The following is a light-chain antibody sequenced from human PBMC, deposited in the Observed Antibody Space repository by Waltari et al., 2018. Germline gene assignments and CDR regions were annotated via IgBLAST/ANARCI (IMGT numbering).Light chain of an antibody. CDR3: SSYTSSSTVV. CDR2: EVS. CDR1: SSDVGSYNR. Sequence: QSALTQPPSVSGSPGQSVTISCTGTSSDVGSYNRVSWYQPPPGTAPKRMIYEVSNRPSGVPDRFSGSKSGNTASLTISGLQAEDEADYYCSSYTSSSTVVFGGGTKLTVL. V-gene: IGLV2-18*02. J-gene: IGLJ2*01.